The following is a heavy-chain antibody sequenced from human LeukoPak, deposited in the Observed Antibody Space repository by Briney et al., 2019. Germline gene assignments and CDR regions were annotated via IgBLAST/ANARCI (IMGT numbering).Heavy chain of an antibody. Sequence: PGGSLRLSCAASGFTFDDYGMSWVRQAPGKGQEWVSGINWNGGSTGYADSVKGRFTISRYNAKNSLYLQMNSLRAEDTALYYCARQDGPDPTGNFVYWGQGTLVTVSS. V-gene: IGHV3-20*04. CDR2: INWNGGST. CDR3: ARQDGPDPTGNFVY. J-gene: IGHJ4*02. CDR1: GFTFDDYG. D-gene: IGHD1-14*01.